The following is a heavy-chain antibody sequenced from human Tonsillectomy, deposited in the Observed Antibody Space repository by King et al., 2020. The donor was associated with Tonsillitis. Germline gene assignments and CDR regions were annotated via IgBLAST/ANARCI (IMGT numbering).Heavy chain of an antibody. CDR3: AKSLSSSWYFSGAFNI. J-gene: IGHJ3*02. Sequence: VQLVESGGGLVQPGGSLRLSCTASGFTFSSFAMSWVRQAPGKGLEWVSARRGRGGGTYYGDSVKGRFTISRDNSKNMLFLKMNSLRAEDTAVYFCAKSLSSSWYFSGAFNIWGQGTLLTVSS. V-gene: IGHV3-23*04. D-gene: IGHD6-13*01. CDR2: RRGRGGGT. CDR1: GFTFSSFA.